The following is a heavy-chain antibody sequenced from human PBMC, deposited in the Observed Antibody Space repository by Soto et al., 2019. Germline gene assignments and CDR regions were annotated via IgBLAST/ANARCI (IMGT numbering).Heavy chain of an antibody. V-gene: IGHV3-21*01. Sequence: PGGSLRLSCAASGCTFSSYSMSWVRQAPGKGLEWVSSISSSSSYIYYADSVKGRFTISRDNAKNSLYLQMNSLRAEDTAVYYCAIPRSLSSGYAYDYWGQGTLVTVSS. CDR3: AIPRSLSSGYAYDY. CDR2: ISSSSSYI. CDR1: GCTFSSYS. D-gene: IGHD5-12*01. J-gene: IGHJ4*02.